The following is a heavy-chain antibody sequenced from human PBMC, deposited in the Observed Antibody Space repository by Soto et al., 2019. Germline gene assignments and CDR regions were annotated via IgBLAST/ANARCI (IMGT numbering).Heavy chain of an antibody. Sequence: SETLSLTCAVYGGSFSGYYWSWIRQPPGKGLEWIGEINHSGSTNYNPSLKSRVTISVDTSKNQFSLKLSSVTAEDTAVYYCARLRVRGVIIGNYYGMEVWGQGTTVTV. D-gene: IGHD3-10*01. V-gene: IGHV4-34*01. CDR2: INHSGST. J-gene: IGHJ6*02. CDR3: ARLRVRGVIIGNYYGMEV. CDR1: GGSFSGYY.